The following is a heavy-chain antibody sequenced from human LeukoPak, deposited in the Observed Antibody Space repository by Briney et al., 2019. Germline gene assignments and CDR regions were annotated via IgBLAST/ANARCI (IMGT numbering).Heavy chain of an antibody. CDR3: ARHPDWLLFDY. CDR2: IYYSGST. V-gene: IGHV4-59*08. J-gene: IGHJ4*02. CDR1: GGSISSYY. D-gene: IGHD3-9*01. Sequence: PSETLSLTCTVSGGSISSYYWSWIRQPPGKGLEWIGYIYYSGSTNYNPSLKSRVTISVDTSKNQFSLKLSSVTAADTAVYYCARHPDWLLFDYWGQGTLVTVSS.